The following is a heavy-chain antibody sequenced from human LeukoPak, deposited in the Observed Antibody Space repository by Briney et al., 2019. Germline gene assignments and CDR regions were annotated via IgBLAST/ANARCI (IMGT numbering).Heavy chain of an antibody. CDR1: GFTFSSYS. CDR2: TSDRGDYT. Sequence: GGSLRLSCAASGFTFSSYSMGWVRQAPGKGLEWVSGTSDRGDYTYYADSVKGRFTISRDTSKNTLYLQMNSLRAEDTALYFCAKKAQYDGHYPLDYWGQGTLVTVSA. V-gene: IGHV3-23*01. D-gene: IGHD4/OR15-4a*01. CDR3: AKKAQYDGHYPLDY. J-gene: IGHJ4*02.